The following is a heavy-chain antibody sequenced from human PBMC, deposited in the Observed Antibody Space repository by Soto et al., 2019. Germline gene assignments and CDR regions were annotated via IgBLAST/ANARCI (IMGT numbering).Heavy chain of an antibody. V-gene: IGHV1-18*01. CDR3: ARDSPPVDY. Sequence: QVQLVQSGAEVKKPGASVKVSCKASGYTFTSYGISWVRQAPGQGREWMGWISAYNGNTNYSQKLQGRVTMTTDTTTSTANMEPRSLRSDDTAVYYCARDSPPVDYWGQGTLVTVSS. J-gene: IGHJ4*02. CDR1: GYTFTSYG. CDR2: ISAYNGNT.